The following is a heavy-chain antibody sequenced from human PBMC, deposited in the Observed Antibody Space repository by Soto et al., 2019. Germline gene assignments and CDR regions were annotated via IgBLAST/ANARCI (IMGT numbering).Heavy chain of an antibody. CDR1: GVSITPYF. CDR2: IYASGRT. D-gene: IGHD3-9*01. J-gene: IGHJ2*01. V-gene: IGHV4-4*07. Sequence: QVQLQESGPGLVKPSETLSLTCTVSGVSITPYFWSWIRQPAGKAPEWVGHIYASGRTTYNPSLTGRVTMFVSKTQVSLRLTSVTAADTAVYYCARHFDVDPSLDQYYFDLWGRGALVTVSS. CDR3: ARHFDVDPSLDQYYFDL.